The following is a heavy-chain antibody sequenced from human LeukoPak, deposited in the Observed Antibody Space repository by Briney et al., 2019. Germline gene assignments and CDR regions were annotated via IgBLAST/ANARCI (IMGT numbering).Heavy chain of an antibody. D-gene: IGHD3-22*01. CDR3: ARGQLQLWGAYYYDSSGYFDY. CDR2: IIPIFGTA. Sequence: ASVKVSCKASGGTFSSHAISWVRQAPGQGLEWMGRIIPIFGTANYAQKFQGRVTITTDESTSTAYMELSSLRSEDTAVYYCARGQLQLWGAYYYDSSGYFDYWGQGTLVTVSS. J-gene: IGHJ4*02. CDR1: GGTFSSHA. V-gene: IGHV1-69*05.